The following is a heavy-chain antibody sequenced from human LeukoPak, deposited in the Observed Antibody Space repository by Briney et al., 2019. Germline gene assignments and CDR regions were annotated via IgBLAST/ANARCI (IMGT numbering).Heavy chain of an antibody. J-gene: IGHJ4*02. V-gene: IGHV4-34*01. CDR1: GGSFSDYF. CDR2: ISHSGST. CDR3: ASDYVDTAYTYDY. D-gene: IGHD5-18*01. Sequence: SETLSLTCAVYGGSFSDYFWSWIRQPPGKGLEWIGEISHSGSTTYNPSLRSRVTISVDTSKNQFSLKLSSVTAADTAVYYCASDYVDTAYTYDYWGQGTLVTVSS.